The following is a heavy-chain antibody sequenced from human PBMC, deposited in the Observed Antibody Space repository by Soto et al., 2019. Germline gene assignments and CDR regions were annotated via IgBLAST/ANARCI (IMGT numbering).Heavy chain of an antibody. Sequence: TLSLTCTVSGGSIRSGGYYWSWIRQHPGKGLEWIGYIYYSGSTYYNPSLKSRVTISVDTSKNQFSLKLSSVTAADTAVYYCARLIGSSARFDYWGQGTLVTVSS. D-gene: IGHD6-6*01. CDR1: GGSIRSGGYY. CDR3: ARLIGSSARFDY. CDR2: IYYSGST. J-gene: IGHJ4*02. V-gene: IGHV4-31*03.